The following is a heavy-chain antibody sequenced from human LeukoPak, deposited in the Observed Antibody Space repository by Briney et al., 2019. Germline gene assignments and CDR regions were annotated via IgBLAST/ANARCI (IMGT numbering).Heavy chain of an antibody. CDR2: ISYDGSNK. CDR3: ATGASAYYYDSSGPY. D-gene: IGHD3-22*01. J-gene: IGHJ4*02. CDR1: GFTFSSYA. Sequence: GGSLRLSCAASGFTFSSYAMHWVRQAPGKGPEWVTLISYDGSNKYYADSVKGRFTISRDNSKNTLCLQMNSLRAEDTAVYYCATGASAYYYDSSGPYWGQGTLVTVSS. V-gene: IGHV3-30-3*01.